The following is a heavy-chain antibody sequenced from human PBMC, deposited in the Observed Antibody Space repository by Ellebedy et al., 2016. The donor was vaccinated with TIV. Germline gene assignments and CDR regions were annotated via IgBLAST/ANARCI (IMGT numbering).Heavy chain of an antibody. CDR1: GFTFSSNY. J-gene: IGHJ5*01. CDR2: IYSDFRT. V-gene: IGHV3-66*01. D-gene: IGHD4-17*01. CDR3: ARADYGDSTFDF. Sequence: GESLKISCVTSGFTFSSNYLSWVRQVKGKGLEWVSSIYSDFRTFYTDSVKDRFTISRDNSKSTVYLQMSSLRVEDTALYYCARADYGDSTFDFWGQGTLVTVSS.